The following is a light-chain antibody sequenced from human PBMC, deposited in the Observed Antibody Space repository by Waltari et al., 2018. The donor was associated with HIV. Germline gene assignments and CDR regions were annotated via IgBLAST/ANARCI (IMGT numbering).Light chain of an antibody. CDR3: CSYGGRRI. CDR1: SSDIGVYNY. Sequence: QSALTQPRSVSGSPGQSVTISCTGTSSDIGVYNYVSWYQQHAGKAPKLVFYDVSKRPSGVPDRFSGSKSGNTASLTISGLQPEDEADYHCCSYGGRRIFAGWTKLTVL. CDR2: DVS. V-gene: IGLV2-11*01. J-gene: IGLJ2*01.